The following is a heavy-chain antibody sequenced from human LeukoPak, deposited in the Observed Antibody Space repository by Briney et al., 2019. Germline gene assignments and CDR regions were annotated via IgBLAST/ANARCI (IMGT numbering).Heavy chain of an antibody. D-gene: IGHD2-2*01. V-gene: IGHV4-39*01. Sequence: PSETLSLPCTVSGAPISSSDDHWPWIRQAPGKGLEWIGSIFYGGSAHYNPSLNSRATIFVDTSKNQFSLKLSTVTAADAGMYYCARQFATASADTRGYFDFWGQGTVSPSPQ. CDR3: ARQFATASADTRGYFDF. J-gene: IGHJ4*02. CDR1: GAPISSSDDH. CDR2: IFYGGSA.